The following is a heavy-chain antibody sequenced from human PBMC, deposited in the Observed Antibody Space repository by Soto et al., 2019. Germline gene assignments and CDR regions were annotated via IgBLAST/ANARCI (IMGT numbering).Heavy chain of an antibody. CDR1: GFSFSSYS. CDR3: ARSYGSGKTDG. D-gene: IGHD3-10*01. Sequence: EVQLVESGGGLVKPGGSLRLSCAASGFSFSSYSMNWVRQAPGKGLEWVSSISSSSSSIYYADSAKGRFTISRDNAKKSLYLQMNNLIVEDTAVYYCARSYGSGKTDGWGQGTTVTVSS. V-gene: IGHV3-21*01. CDR2: ISSSSSSI. J-gene: IGHJ6*02.